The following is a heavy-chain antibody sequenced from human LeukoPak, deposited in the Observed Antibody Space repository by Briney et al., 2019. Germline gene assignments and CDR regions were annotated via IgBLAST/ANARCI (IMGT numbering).Heavy chain of an antibody. CDR2: IYYSGST. V-gene: IGHV4-61*01. J-gene: IGHJ5*02. CDR3: ARAPTMVRGVIRVDP. Sequence: SETLSLTCTVSGGSVSSGSYYWSWIRQPPGKGLEWIGYIYYSGSTNYNPSLKSRVTISVDASKNQFSLKLSSVTAADTAVYYCARAPTMVRGVIRVDPWGQGTLVTVSS. D-gene: IGHD3-10*01. CDR1: GGSVSSGSYY.